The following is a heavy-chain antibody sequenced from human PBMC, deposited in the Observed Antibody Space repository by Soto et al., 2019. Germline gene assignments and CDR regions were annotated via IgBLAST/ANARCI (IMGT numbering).Heavy chain of an antibody. V-gene: IGHV3-21*01. CDR2: ISSSSSYI. CDR3: ARDRFWSGYYNGMDV. D-gene: IGHD3-3*01. Sequence: GGSLRLSCAASGFTFSSYSMNWFRQAPGKGLEWVSSISSSSSYIYYADSVKGRFTISRDNAKNSLYLQMNSLRAEDTAVYYCARDRFWSGYYNGMDVWGQGTTVTVSS. CDR1: GFTFSSYS. J-gene: IGHJ6*02.